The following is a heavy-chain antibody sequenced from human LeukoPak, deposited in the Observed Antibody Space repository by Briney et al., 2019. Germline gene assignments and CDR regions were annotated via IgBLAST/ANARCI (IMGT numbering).Heavy chain of an antibody. J-gene: IGHJ4*02. Sequence: SVNVSYKASGGTFSSYAISWVRQAPGQGLEWLGRIIPILGIANYAQKFQGRVTITADKSTSTAYMELSSLRSEDTAVYYCARVDTAMVIDYWGQGTLVTVSS. V-gene: IGHV1-69*04. CDR3: ARVDTAMVIDY. CDR2: IIPILGIA. CDR1: GGTFSSYA. D-gene: IGHD5-18*01.